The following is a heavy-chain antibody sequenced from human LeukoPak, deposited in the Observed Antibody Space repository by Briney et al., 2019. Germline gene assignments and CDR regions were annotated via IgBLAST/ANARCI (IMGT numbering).Heavy chain of an antibody. V-gene: IGHV4-38-2*02. Sequence: SEALSLTCTVSGYSISSGYYWGWIRQPPGKGLEWIGSIYHSGSTYYNPSLKSRVTISVDTSKNQFSLKLSSVTAADTAVYYCARDRKSELNWFDPWGQGTLVTVSS. D-gene: IGHD1-26*01. CDR3: ARDRKSELNWFDP. CDR1: GYSISSGYY. J-gene: IGHJ5*02. CDR2: IYHSGST.